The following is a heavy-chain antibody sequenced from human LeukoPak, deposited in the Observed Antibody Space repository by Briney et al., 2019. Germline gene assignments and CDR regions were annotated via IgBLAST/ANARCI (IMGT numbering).Heavy chain of an antibody. CDR3: ARGLWFGEPLYVDV. D-gene: IGHD3-10*01. CDR1: GGSISSGGYY. J-gene: IGHJ6*02. Sequence: SETLSLTCTVSGGSISSGGYYWSWIRQHPGKGLEWIGYIYYSGSTYYSPSLKSRVTISVDTSKNQFSLKLSSVTAADTAVYYCARGLWFGEPLYVDVWGQGTTVTVSS. CDR2: IYYSGST. V-gene: IGHV4-31*03.